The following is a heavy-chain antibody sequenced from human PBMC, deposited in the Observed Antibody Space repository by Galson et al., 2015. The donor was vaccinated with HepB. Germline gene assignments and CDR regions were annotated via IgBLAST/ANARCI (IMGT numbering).Heavy chain of an antibody. CDR3: IKGDYFRL. J-gene: IGHJ4*02. Sequence: SLRLSCAASGFTFDDSVMHWVRQFPGKGLEWVAGVSWNSGSMGYADSVKGRFFISRDNAKSSLYLQMNSLKTEDTALYYCIKGDYFRLWGQGTLVIISS. V-gene: IGHV3-9*01. CDR2: VSWNSGSM. D-gene: IGHD3-10*01. CDR1: GFTFDDSV.